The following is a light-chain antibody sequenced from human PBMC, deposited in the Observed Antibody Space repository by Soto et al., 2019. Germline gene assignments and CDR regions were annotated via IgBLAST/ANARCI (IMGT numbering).Light chain of an antibody. Sequence: QAVVTQELSLTVSPGGTVTLTCGSTTGAVTSGHYPSWFQQKPGQAPRTLIYDTNNKHSWTPARFSGSLLGGKAALILSGAQPEDEADYYCLLSYSGARVFGGGTKLTVL. CDR3: LLSYSGARV. CDR2: DTN. CDR1: TGAVTSGHY. J-gene: IGLJ3*02. V-gene: IGLV7-46*01.